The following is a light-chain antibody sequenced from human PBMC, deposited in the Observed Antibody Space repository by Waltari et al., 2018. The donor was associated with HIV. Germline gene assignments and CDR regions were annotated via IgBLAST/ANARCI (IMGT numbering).Light chain of an antibody. CDR3: CAYAGSTTYVI. CDR1: SSDVGGYNL. Sequence: QSALTQPASVSGSPGQSITISCTGTSSDVGGYNLVSLYQQHPGKAPKPMIYEVSKRPSGVSNRFSGSKSGNTASLTISGLQAEDEADYYCCAYAGSTTYVIFGGGTKLTVL. CDR2: EVS. J-gene: IGLJ2*01. V-gene: IGLV2-23*02.